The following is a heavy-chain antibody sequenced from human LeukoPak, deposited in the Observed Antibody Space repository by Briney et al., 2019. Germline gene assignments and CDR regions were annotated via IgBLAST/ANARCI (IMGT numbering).Heavy chain of an antibody. CDR3: ARASPDSFSGYDLYYFDY. CDR1: GFTFSSYG. V-gene: IGHV3-30*03. Sequence: GGSLRLSCAASGFTFSSYGMHWVRQAPGKGLEWVAVISYDGSNKYYADSVKGRFTISRDNSKNTLYLQMNSLRAEDTAVYYCARASPDSFSGYDLYYFDYWGQGTLVTVSS. D-gene: IGHD5-12*01. J-gene: IGHJ4*02. CDR2: ISYDGSNK.